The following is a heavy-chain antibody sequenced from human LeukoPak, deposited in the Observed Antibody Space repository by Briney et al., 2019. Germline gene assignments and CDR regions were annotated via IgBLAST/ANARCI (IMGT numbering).Heavy chain of an antibody. CDR1: GYSISSNYY. D-gene: IGHD2-2*01. CDR3: ARVCSSGRCLDY. J-gene: IGHJ4*02. V-gene: IGHV4-38-2*02. Sequence: PSETLSLTCSVSGYSISSNYYWAWMRQRPGKGLEWIGTINHSGSTYFNTFLKSRVSVSVDTSKNQVSLRLSSVTVADTAVYYCARVCSSGRCLDYWGQGTLVTVSS. CDR2: INHSGST.